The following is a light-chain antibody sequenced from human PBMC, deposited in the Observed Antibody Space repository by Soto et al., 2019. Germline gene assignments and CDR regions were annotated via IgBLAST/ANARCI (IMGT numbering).Light chain of an antibody. Sequence: DIRMTQSPSSLSASVGDRVTITCRASQSITNSLNWYQHKPGKAPTLVVYAASSLQSGVPSRFSGSGSGTEFTLTISSLQPEDFATYFCQQGHSMPFTFGPGTKVDIK. V-gene: IGKV1-39*01. CDR1: QSITNS. CDR3: QQGHSMPFT. CDR2: AAS. J-gene: IGKJ3*01.